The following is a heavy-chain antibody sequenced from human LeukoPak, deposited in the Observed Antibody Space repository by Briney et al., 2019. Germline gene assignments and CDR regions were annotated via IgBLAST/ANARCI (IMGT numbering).Heavy chain of an antibody. CDR3: AREWNYESSGYFFYY. Sequence: ASVKVSCKASGDTFSRYGISWVRQAPGQGLERMGGIIPLFGTANYAQKFQGRVTIIADESTSTVYMELNSLRFEDTAVYYCAREWNYESSGYFFYYWGQGTLVTVSS. V-gene: IGHV1-69*13. CDR1: GDTFSRYG. D-gene: IGHD3-22*01. CDR2: IIPLFGTA. J-gene: IGHJ4*02.